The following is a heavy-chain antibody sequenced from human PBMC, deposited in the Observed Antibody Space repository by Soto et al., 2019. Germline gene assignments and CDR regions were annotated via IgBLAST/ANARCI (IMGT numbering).Heavy chain of an antibody. V-gene: IGHV4-59*11. Sequence: QVQLQESGPGLVKPSETLSLTCTVSGGSINNHYRSWIRQPPGKGLEWIGYIYYSGSTNYNPSLQSRVTMSVDTSKNQVFLRLSSVTAADTAIYYCARANWYCEYWGQGVLVTVSS. J-gene: IGHJ4*02. D-gene: IGHD7-27*01. CDR2: IYYSGST. CDR1: GGSINNHY. CDR3: ARANWYCEY.